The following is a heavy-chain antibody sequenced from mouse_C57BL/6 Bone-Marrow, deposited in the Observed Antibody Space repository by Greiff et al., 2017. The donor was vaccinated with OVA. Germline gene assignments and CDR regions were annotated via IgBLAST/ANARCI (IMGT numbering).Heavy chain of an antibody. V-gene: IGHV1-82*01. Sequence: VKLQQSGPELVKPGASVKISCKASGYAFSSSWMNWVKQRPGKGLEWIGRIYPGDGDTNYNGKFKGKATLTADKSSSTAYMQLSSLTSEDSAVYFCARWGGDWGQGTTLTVSS. CDR1: GYAFSSSW. CDR2: IYPGDGDT. CDR3: ARWGGD. J-gene: IGHJ2*01.